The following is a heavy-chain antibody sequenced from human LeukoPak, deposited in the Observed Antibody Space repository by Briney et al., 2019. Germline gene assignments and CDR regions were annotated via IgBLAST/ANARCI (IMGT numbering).Heavy chain of an antibody. D-gene: IGHD5-24*01. V-gene: IGHV3-9*01. CDR2: ISWNSGSI. CDR3: ASPPPPDDYGDY. Sequence: GRSLRLSCAASGFTFDDYAMHWVRQAPGKGLEWVSGISWNSGSIGYADSVKGRFTISRDNAKNSLYLQMNSLRAEDTALYYCASPPPPDDYGDYWGQGTLVTVSS. CDR1: GFTFDDYA. J-gene: IGHJ4*02.